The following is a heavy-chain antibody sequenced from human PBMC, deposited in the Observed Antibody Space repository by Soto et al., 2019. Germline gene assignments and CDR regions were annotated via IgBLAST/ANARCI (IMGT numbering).Heavy chain of an antibody. CDR1: GFTFSSYW. J-gene: IGHJ3*02. V-gene: IGHV3-7*01. D-gene: IGHD6-19*01. Sequence: GGSLRLSCAASGFTFSSYWMSWIRQAPGKGLEWVANIKQDGSEKYYVDSVKGRFTISRDNAKNSLYLQMNSLRAEDTAVYYCARVGYSSGWYAATHAFDIWGQGTMVTVSS. CDR2: IKQDGSEK. CDR3: ARVGYSSGWYAATHAFDI.